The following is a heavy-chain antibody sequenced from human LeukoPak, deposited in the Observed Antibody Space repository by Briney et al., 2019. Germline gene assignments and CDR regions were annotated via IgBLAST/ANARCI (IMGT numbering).Heavy chain of an antibody. CDR3: ARAPPAPLDYYYYMDV. CDR2: INAGNGNT. Sequence: GASVKVSCKASGYTFTSYAMHWVRQAPGQRLEWMGWINAGNGNTKYSQEFQGRVTITRDTSASTAYMELSSLRSEDMAVYYCARAPPAPLDYYYYMDVWGKGTTVTVSS. CDR1: GYTFTSYA. V-gene: IGHV1-3*03. J-gene: IGHJ6*03.